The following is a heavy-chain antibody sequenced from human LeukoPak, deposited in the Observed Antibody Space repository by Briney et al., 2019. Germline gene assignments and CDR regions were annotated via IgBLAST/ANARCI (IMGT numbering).Heavy chain of an antibody. CDR2: IYHSGST. D-gene: IGHD3-22*01. Sequence: SETLSLTCTVSGDSISTSNSYWGWIRQPPGKGLEWIGSIYHSGSTYYNPSLKSRVTISVDTSKNQFSLKLSSVTAADTAVYYCARDTAPGYSDYWGQGTLVTVSS. CDR3: ARDTAPGYSDY. CDR1: GDSISTSNSY. V-gene: IGHV4-39*07. J-gene: IGHJ4*02.